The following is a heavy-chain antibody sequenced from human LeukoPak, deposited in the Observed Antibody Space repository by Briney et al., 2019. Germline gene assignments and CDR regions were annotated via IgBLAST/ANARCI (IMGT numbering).Heavy chain of an antibody. CDR2: INWDNDGV. J-gene: IGHJ4*02. CDR1: GFNLGDHA. Sequence: PGGSLRLSCVASGFNLGDHAMHWVRRAPGQGLEWVTGINWDNDGVVYAAAVKGRFTVSRDNAKNTLYLQMNSLRREDTAFYYCAREDYNTLGYNLHLWGQGTLVTVSS. D-gene: IGHD3-9*01. CDR3: AREDYNTLGYNLHL. V-gene: IGHV3-9*01.